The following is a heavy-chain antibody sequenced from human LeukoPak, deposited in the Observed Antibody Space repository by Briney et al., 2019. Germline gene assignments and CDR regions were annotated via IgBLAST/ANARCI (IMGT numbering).Heavy chain of an antibody. CDR2: ISAYNGNT. V-gene: IGHV1-18*01. CDR3: ARDGRPFLEWLYTNWFDP. D-gene: IGHD3-3*01. Sequence: ASVKVSCKASGYTFTSYGISWVRQAPGQGLEWMGWISAYNGNTNYAQKLQGRVTMTTDTSTSTAYTELRSLRSDDTAVYYCARDGRPFLEWLYTNWFDPWGQGTLVTVSS. J-gene: IGHJ5*02. CDR1: GYTFTSYG.